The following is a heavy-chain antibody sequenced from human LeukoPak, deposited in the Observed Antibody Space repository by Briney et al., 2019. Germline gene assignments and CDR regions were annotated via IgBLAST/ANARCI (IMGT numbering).Heavy chain of an antibody. Sequence: KSSETLSLTCTVSGGSISSYYWSWLRQPAGKGLEWIGRIYTSGSTNYNPSLKSRVTMSVDTSKNQFSLKLSSVTAADTAVYYCAREDGDYVRGYYFDYWGQGTLVTVSS. CDR1: GGSISSYY. CDR3: AREDGDYVRGYYFDY. V-gene: IGHV4-4*07. J-gene: IGHJ4*02. CDR2: IYTSGST. D-gene: IGHD4-17*01.